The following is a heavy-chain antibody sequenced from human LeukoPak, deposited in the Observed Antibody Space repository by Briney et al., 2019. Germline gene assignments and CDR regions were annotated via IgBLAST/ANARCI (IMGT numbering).Heavy chain of an antibody. V-gene: IGHV4-59*08. Sequence: SETLSLTCSVSGGPISSQYWSWIRQPPGKGLEWIGYIYYSGSTNYNPSLKSRVTIAVDTSKNQFSLKLSSVTAADTAVYYCARQRVYSSSWPPQNYYFDYWGQGTLVTVSS. D-gene: IGHD6-13*01. CDR1: GGPISSQY. J-gene: IGHJ4*02. CDR3: ARQRVYSSSWPPQNYYFDY. CDR2: IYYSGST.